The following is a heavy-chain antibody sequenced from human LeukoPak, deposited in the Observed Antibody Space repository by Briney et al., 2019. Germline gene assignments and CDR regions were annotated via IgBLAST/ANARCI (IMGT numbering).Heavy chain of an antibody. CDR2: VYYSGST. CDR1: GGSVSGYY. Sequence: SETLSLTCVVSGGSVSGYYWGWIRQPPGRGLEWIGYVYYSGSTNYNPSFKSRITISVDTSRNQFSLQLSSVTAADTAVYYCARGQGPYDYVWGSYRPEFDYWGQGTLVTVSS. D-gene: IGHD3-16*02. CDR3: ARGQGPYDYVWGSYRPEFDY. J-gene: IGHJ4*02. V-gene: IGHV4-59*02.